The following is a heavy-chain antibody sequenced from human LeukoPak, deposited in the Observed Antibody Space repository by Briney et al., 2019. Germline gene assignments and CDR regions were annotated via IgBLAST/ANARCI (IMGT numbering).Heavy chain of an antibody. Sequence: ASVKVSCKASGGTFSSYDISWVRQAPGQGLEWMGEITPIFGTANYAHKFQGRVTTTADESTSTASMELSSLTYEDTAVYYCATTWYNWNYFDYWGQGTLVTVSS. CDR1: GGTFSSYD. CDR3: ATTWYNWNYFDY. V-gene: IGHV1-69*13. CDR2: ITPIFGTA. D-gene: IGHD1-20*01. J-gene: IGHJ4*02.